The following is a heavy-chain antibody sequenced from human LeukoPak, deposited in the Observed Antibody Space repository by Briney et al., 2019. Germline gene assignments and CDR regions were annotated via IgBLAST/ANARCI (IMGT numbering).Heavy chain of an antibody. J-gene: IGHJ6*02. D-gene: IGHD4-17*01. CDR1: GYTFTGYY. CDR2: ILYDGTNK. Sequence: GASVKVSCKASGYTFTGYYMHWVRQAPGKGLEWLSVILYDGTNKYYADSVKGRFTISRDNSMNILYMQINSLRPEDTAVYYCARGFPYDDPTEGYYYLMDVWGQGTTVTVSS. V-gene: IGHV3-30-3*01. CDR3: ARGFPYDDPTEGYYYLMDV.